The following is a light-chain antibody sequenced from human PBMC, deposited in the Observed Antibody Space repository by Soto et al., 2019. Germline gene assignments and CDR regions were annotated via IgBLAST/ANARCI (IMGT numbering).Light chain of an antibody. CDR1: QTVDSW. CDR3: QQYNRLIT. V-gene: IGKV1-5*01. J-gene: IGKJ5*01. CDR2: DAT. Sequence: DIQMTQSPSILSSSVGYSVTITFRSSQTVDSWVAWYQQKPGKAPKLLVYDATSLESGVSSRFSGSGYGTDFTLSINNLQPDDFATYYCQQYNRLITFGQGTRLENK.